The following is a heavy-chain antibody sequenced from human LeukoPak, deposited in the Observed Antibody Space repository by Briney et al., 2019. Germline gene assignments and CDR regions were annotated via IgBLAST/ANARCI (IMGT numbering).Heavy chain of an antibody. Sequence: SETLSLTCTVSGGFISSYYWSWIRQPPGKGLEWIGYIYYSGSTNYNPSLKSRVTISVDTSKNQFSLKLSSVTAADTALYYCARIGHDLYQTFDSWGHGTLITVSS. D-gene: IGHD2-2*01. CDR3: ARIGHDLYQTFDS. J-gene: IGHJ5*01. CDR2: IYYSGST. CDR1: GGFISSYY. V-gene: IGHV4-59*08.